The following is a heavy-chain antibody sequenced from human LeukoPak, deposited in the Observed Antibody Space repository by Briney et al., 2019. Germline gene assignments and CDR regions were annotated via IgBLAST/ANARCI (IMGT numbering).Heavy chain of an antibody. CDR1: RYTLTELS. J-gene: IGHJ4*02. D-gene: IGHD3-22*01. CDR3: ATFRYYYDSSGYKY. CDR2: FDPEDGET. Sequence: GASVKVSCKVSRYTLTELSMHWVRQAPGKGLEWMGGFDPEDGETIYAQKFQGRVTMTEDTSTDTAYMELSSLRSEDTAVYYCATFRYYYDSSGYKYWGQGTLVTVSS. V-gene: IGHV1-24*01.